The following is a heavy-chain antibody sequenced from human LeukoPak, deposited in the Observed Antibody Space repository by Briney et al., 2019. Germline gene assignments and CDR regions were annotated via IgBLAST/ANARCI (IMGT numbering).Heavy chain of an antibody. CDR2: IYYNGNT. CDR3: ARIRPVAGTDY. Sequence: PSETLSLTCTVSGGSFSGYYWTWIRQFPGKGLEWIATIYYNGNTYYTPSLKSRVTISMDTSKNQFSLKLSSVTAADTAVYYCARIRPVAGTDYWGRGTLVTVSS. D-gene: IGHD6-19*01. V-gene: IGHV4-39*07. J-gene: IGHJ4*02. CDR1: GGSFSGYY.